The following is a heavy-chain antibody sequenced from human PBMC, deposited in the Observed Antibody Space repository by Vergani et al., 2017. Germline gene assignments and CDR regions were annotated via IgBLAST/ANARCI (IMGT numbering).Heavy chain of an antibody. V-gene: IGHV3-48*04. J-gene: IGHJ3*02. CDR2: ISSSSSTI. CDR3: ARRYYDSSGYSPGAFDI. Sequence: EVQLVESGGGLVQPGGSLRLSCAASGFTFSSYSMNWVRQAPGKGLEWVSYISSSSSTIYYADSVKGRFTISRDNAKNSLYLQMNSLRAEDTAVYYCARRYYDSSGYSPGAFDIWGQGTMVTVSS. CDR1: GFTFSSYS. D-gene: IGHD3-22*01.